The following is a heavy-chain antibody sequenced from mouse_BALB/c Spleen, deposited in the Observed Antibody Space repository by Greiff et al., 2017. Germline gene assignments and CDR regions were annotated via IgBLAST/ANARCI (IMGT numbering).Heavy chain of an antibody. V-gene: IGHV2-9*02. CDR1: GFSLTSYG. D-gene: IGHD2-4*01. CDR2: IWAGGST. CDR3: ARGRGDYDDAMDY. Sequence: QVQLKQSGPGLVAPSQSLSITCTVSGFSLTSYGVHWVRQPPGKGLEWLGVIWAGGSTNYNSALMSRLSISKDNSKSQVFLKMNSLQTDDTAMYYCARGRGDYDDAMDYWGQGTSVTVSS. J-gene: IGHJ4*01.